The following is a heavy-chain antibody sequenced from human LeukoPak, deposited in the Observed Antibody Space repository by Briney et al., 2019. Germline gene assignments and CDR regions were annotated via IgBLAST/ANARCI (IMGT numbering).Heavy chain of an antibody. CDR3: ARGPQWLRYYYFDY. D-gene: IGHD5-12*01. CDR2: INHSGST. Sequence: SETLSLTCAVYGGSFSGYYWSWIRQPPGKGLECIGEINHSGSTNYNPSLKSRVTISVDTSKNQFSLKLSSVTAADTAVYYCARGPQWLRYYYFDYWGQGTLVTVSS. J-gene: IGHJ4*02. CDR1: GGSFSGYY. V-gene: IGHV4-34*01.